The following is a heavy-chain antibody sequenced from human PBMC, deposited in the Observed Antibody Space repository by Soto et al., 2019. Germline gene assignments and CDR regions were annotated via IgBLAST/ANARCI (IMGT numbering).Heavy chain of an antibody. V-gene: IGHV3-74*01. CDR2: ISSDGSGT. D-gene: IGHD3-22*01. CDR1: ECTCSSDW. CDR3: ARDRGYNLDY. Sequence: FLRLWYGASECTCSSDWSHGIRQAPGKGLVWFSHISSDGSGTSYADSVKGRFTIYRDNAKNTVYLQMSSLRAEDTAVYFCARDRGYNLDYWGQGILVTVYS. J-gene: IGHJ4*02.